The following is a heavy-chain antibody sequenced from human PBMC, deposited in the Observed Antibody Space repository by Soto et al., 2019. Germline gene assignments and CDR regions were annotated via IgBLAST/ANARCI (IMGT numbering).Heavy chain of an antibody. V-gene: IGHV3-15*01. CDR3: TTGPLDY. J-gene: IGHJ4*02. Sequence: EVQLVESGGGLVKPGGSLRLSCAASGVIFSNAWMSWVRQAPGKGLEWVGRIQSNTDGGAIDYAAPVKGRFTISRDDSKNTVYLQMNSLKTEDTAVYYCTTGPLDYWGRGTLVTVSS. CDR1: GVIFSNAW. CDR2: IQSNTDGGAI.